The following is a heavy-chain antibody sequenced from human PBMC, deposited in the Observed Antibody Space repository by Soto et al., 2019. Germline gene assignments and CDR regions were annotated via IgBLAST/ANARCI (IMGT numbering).Heavy chain of an antibody. Sequence: ASVKVSCKASGYTFTSYDINWVRQATGQGLEWMGWMNPNSGNTGYAQKFQGRVTMTRNTSISTAYMELSSLRSEDTAVYYCVRFPYSSGWYDIVFDYWGQGTLVTVSS. CDR3: VRFPYSSGWYDIVFDY. CDR2: MNPNSGNT. CDR1: GYTFTSYD. D-gene: IGHD6-19*01. J-gene: IGHJ4*02. V-gene: IGHV1-8*01.